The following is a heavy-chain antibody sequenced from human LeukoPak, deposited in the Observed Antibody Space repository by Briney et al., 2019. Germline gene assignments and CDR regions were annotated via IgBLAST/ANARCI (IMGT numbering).Heavy chain of an antibody. J-gene: IGHJ4*02. CDR2: ISSSSSTI. Sequence: GGSLRLSCAASGFTFSSYSMNWVRQAPGKGLEWVSYISSSSSTIYYADSVKGRFTISRDNAKNSLYLQMNSLRAGDTAVYYCAKDWAYYYGSGSYFSDYWGQGTLVTVSS. CDR1: GFTFSSYS. V-gene: IGHV3-48*04. D-gene: IGHD3-10*01. CDR3: AKDWAYYYGSGSYFSDY.